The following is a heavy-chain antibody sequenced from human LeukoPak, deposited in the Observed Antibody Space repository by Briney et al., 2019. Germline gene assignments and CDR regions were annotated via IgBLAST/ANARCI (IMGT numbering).Heavy chain of an antibody. J-gene: IGHJ5*02. CDR1: GGSISSYY. V-gene: IGHV4-59*08. D-gene: IGHD2-15*01. CDR3: ARYCSGGSCRPPSLGVNWFDP. CDR2: IYYSGST. Sequence: SETLSLTCTVSGGSISSYYWSWIRQPPGKGLEWIGYIYYSGSTNYNPSLKSRVTISVETSKNQFSLKLSSVTAADTAVYYCARYCSGGSCRPPSLGVNWFDPWGQGTLVTVSS.